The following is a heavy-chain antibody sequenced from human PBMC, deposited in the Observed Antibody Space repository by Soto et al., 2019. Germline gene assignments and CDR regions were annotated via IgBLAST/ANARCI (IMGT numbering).Heavy chain of an antibody. J-gene: IGHJ4*02. CDR1: GSTFTTYA. D-gene: IGHD1-26*01. Sequence: GGSLRLSCAASGSTFTTYAMNWVRQAPGKGLEWVSSISGSGVTYYADSVKGRFTISREDSQNTPYLQMDSLRAEDTALYYCAKGPYSHYSGAFDYWGQGSLVTVSS. V-gene: IGHV3-23*01. CDR3: AKGPYSHYSGAFDY. CDR2: ISGSGVT.